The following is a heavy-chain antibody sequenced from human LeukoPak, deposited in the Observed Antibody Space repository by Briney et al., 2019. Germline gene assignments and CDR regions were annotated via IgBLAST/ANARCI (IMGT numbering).Heavy chain of an antibody. Sequence: PGRSLRLSCAASGFTFSSYGMHWVRQAPGKGLEWVAVISYDGSNKYYADSVKGRFTISRDNSKNTLYLQMNSLRAEDTAVYYCAKDELRFLEWLPRMGVWGQGTTVTVSS. CDR1: GFTFSSYG. D-gene: IGHD3-3*01. CDR3: AKDELRFLEWLPRMGV. V-gene: IGHV3-30*18. CDR2: ISYDGSNK. J-gene: IGHJ6*02.